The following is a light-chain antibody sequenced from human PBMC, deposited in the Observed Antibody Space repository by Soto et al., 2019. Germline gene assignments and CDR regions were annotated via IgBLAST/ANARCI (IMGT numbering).Light chain of an antibody. CDR2: FGS. CDR1: ESPLYNNTYNY. J-gene: IGKJ5*01. CDR3: MQALQSLP. Sequence: IVRTQFPLTLPVTPGEPASISCRSSESPLYNNTYNYFDWYVQKPGPSPKPLLYFGSNRAPAVHDRFSGSGSGTDSTLKINRVEAEDVGTDYYMQALQSLPFGQGTRLDIK. V-gene: IGKV2-28*01.